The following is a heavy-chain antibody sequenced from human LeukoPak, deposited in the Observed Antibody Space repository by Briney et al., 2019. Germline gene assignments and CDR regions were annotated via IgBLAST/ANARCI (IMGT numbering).Heavy chain of an antibody. V-gene: IGHV4-59*01. Sequence: SETLTLTCTVSGGSISSYYWSWIRQPPGKGLEWIGYIYYSGSTNYNPSLKSRVTISVDTSKDQFSLKLSSVTAADTAVYYCARDQEYYFDYWGQGTLVTVSS. CDR3: ARDQEYYFDY. CDR1: GGSISSYY. CDR2: IYYSGST. J-gene: IGHJ4*02. D-gene: IGHD3-10*01.